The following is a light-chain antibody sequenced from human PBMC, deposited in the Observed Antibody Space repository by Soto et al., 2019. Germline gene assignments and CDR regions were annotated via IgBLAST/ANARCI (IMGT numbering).Light chain of an antibody. V-gene: IGKV3-20*01. Sequence: EIVLTQSPGTLSLSPGERATISCRASQSVSSSFLDWYQQKPGQAPRLLIYGASSRATGIPNRFSGSGSGTDLTLTISRLEPEDVAVYYCQQYGSSPLTFGGGNKVEIK. CDR1: QSVSSSF. CDR3: QQYGSSPLT. J-gene: IGKJ4*01. CDR2: GAS.